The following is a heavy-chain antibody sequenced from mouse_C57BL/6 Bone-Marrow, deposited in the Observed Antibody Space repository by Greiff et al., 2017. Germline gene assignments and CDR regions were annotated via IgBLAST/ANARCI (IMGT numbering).Heavy chain of an antibody. J-gene: IGHJ2*01. D-gene: IGHD2-4*01. CDR1: GYAFRSYW. CDR2: LYPGNGDP. Sequence: VQLQESGAELVKPGASVKLSCKASGYAFRSYWMNWVKQRPGKGLAWIGQLYPGNGDPNYKGKFKGKATLTADQSSSTAYMQLSSLTSEGSAVYFCARALYDYDTDYWGQGTTLRVSS. CDR3: ARALYDYDTDY. V-gene: IGHV1-80*01.